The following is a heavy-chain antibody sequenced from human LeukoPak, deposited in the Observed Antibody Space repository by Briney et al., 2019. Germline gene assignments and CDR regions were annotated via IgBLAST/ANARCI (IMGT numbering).Heavy chain of an antibody. CDR2: IYYSGST. Sequence: SETLSLTCTVSGGSISSYYWSWIRQPPGKGLEWIGYIYYSGSTYYNPSLKSRVTISVDTSKNQSSLKLSSVTAADTAVYYCAGKTGYSSSWYYYYYGMDVWGQGTTVTVSS. CDR3: AGKTGYSSSWYYYYYGMDV. CDR1: GGSISSYY. V-gene: IGHV4-59*06. J-gene: IGHJ6*02. D-gene: IGHD6-13*01.